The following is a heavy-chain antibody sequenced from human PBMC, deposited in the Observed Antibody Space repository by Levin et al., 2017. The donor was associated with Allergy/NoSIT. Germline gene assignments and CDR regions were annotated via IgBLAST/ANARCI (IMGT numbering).Heavy chain of an antibody. J-gene: IGHJ4*02. CDR3: ARDQTRDDYGDYVVKVR. CDR1: GGTFSSYT. Sequence: SVKVSCKASGGTFSSYTISWVRQAPGQGLEWMGRIIPILGIANYAQKFQGRVTITADKSTSTAYMELSSLRSEDTAVYYCARDQTRDDYGDYVVKVRWGQGTLVTVSS. D-gene: IGHD4-17*01. V-gene: IGHV1-69*04. CDR2: IIPILGIA.